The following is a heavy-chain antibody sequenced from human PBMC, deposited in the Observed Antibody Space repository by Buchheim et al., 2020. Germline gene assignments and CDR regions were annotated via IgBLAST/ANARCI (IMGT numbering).Heavy chain of an antibody. CDR1: GFTFSSYW. V-gene: IGHV3-7*01. D-gene: IGHD3-9*01. CDR2: IKQDGSEK. J-gene: IGHJ6*02. Sequence: EVQLVESGGGLVQPGGSLRLSCAASGFTFSSYWMSWVRQAPGKGLEWVANIKQDGSEKYYVDSVKGRLTISRDNAKNSRYLQMNSLRAEDTAVYYCARWGYDILTYYYYGMDVWGQGTT. CDR3: ARWGYDILTYYYYGMDV.